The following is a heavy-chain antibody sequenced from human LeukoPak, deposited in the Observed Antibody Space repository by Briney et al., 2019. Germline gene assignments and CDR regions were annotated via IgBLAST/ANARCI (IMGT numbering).Heavy chain of an antibody. Sequence: GGSLRLFCAASGFTFSSYAMSWVRQAPGKGLEWVSAISGSGGSTYYADSVKGRFTISRDNSKNTLYLQMNSLRAEDTAVYYCAKDPPSSSSSWYGYWGQGTLVTVSS. CDR3: AKDPPSSSSSWYGY. V-gene: IGHV3-23*01. D-gene: IGHD6-13*01. CDR2: ISGSGGST. J-gene: IGHJ4*02. CDR1: GFTFSSYA.